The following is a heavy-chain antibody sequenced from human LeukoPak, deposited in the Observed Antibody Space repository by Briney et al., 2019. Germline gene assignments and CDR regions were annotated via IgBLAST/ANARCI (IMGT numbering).Heavy chain of an antibody. J-gene: IGHJ4*02. D-gene: IGHD6-6*01. CDR1: GFTFSSYS. CDR2: ISSSSSYI. CDR3: AVGIAGRPGPYY. Sequence: GESLRLSCAASGFTFSSYSMNWVHQAPGKGLEWVSSISSSSSYIYYADSVRGRFTISRDNAKNSLYLQMNSLRGEDTAVYYCAVGIAGRPGPYYWGQGTLVTVSS. V-gene: IGHV3-21*01.